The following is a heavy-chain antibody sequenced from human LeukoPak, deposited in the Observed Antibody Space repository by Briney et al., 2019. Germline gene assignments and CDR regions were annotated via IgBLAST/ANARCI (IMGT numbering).Heavy chain of an antibody. J-gene: IGHJ4*02. CDR3: ARVSLGNNYGSGSYDY. Sequence: GGSLRLSCAASGFTFSSYNMNWVRQAPGKGLDWVSSINSGSTYINYADSVKGRFTISRDNAENSLYLQMSSLRAEDTAVYYCARVSLGNNYGSGSYDYWGQGTLVTVSS. D-gene: IGHD3-10*01. CDR1: GFTFSSYN. V-gene: IGHV3-21*01. CDR2: INSGSTYI.